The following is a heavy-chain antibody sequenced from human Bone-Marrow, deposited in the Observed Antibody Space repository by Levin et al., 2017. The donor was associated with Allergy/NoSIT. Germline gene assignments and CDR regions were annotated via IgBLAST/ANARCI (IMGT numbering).Heavy chain of an antibody. Sequence: GASVKVSCKASGGTFNTYGIGWVRQTPAQGLEWMGGIIPLFGTTNYAQRFQGRVTITADKSTTTAYMELSSLRPEDTAVYYCARGGEVAYGVTKPLDGCHYMDVWGTGTTVTVSS. CDR1: GGTFNTYG. CDR2: IIPLFGTT. CDR3: ARGGEVAYGVTKPLDGCHYMDV. V-gene: IGHV1-69*06. D-gene: IGHD5-24*01. J-gene: IGHJ6*03.